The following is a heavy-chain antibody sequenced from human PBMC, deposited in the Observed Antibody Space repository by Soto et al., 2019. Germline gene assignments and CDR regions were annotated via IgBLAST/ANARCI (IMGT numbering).Heavy chain of an antibody. CDR2: IYYSGST. Sequence: SETLSLTCSVSGGSISSSSYFWGWIRQPPGKGLEWIGSIYYSGSTYYNPSLKSRVTVSVDTSKNQFSLKLSSVTAADTAVYYCARHPSDFWFDPWGQGTRVTVPS. D-gene: IGHD2-21*02. V-gene: IGHV4-39*01. CDR1: GGSISSSSYF. J-gene: IGHJ5*02. CDR3: ARHPSDFWFDP.